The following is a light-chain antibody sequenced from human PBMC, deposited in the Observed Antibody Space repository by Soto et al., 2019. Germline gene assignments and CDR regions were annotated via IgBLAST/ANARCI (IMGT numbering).Light chain of an antibody. J-gene: IGKJ2*01. CDR1: QKISRN. V-gene: IGKV1-39*01. CDR3: QQSYTSPRFT. CDR2: GAT. Sequence: DIQMTQSPSSLSASVGDRVTITCRASQKISRNLNWYQQKPGEAPKLLIYGATSLHSGVPSRFSGSGSGTDFTLTISSLRPEDFAIYFCQQSYTSPRFTFGQGTNVET.